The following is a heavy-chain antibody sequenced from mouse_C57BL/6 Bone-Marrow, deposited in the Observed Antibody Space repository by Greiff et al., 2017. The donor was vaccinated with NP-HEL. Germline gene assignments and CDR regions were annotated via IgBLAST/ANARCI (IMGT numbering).Heavy chain of an antibody. CDR3: TTCGNRYFDV. CDR2: IYPGDGDT. D-gene: IGHD2-1*01. V-gene: IGHV1-82*01. Sequence: QVQLKESGPELVKPGASVKISCKASGYAFSSSWMNWVKQRPGKGLEWIGRIYPGDGDTNYNGKFKGKATLTADKSSSTAYMQLSSLTSEDTAVYYCTTCGNRYFDVWGTGTTVTVSS. CDR1: GYAFSSSW. J-gene: IGHJ1*03.